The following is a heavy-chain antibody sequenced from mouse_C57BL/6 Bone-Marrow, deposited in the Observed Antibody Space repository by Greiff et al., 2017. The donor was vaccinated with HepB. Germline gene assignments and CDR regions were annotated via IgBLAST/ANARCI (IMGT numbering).Heavy chain of an antibody. J-gene: IGHJ4*01. CDR1: GFSLTSYG. CDR3: ARKRNYYGSSYVENAMDY. Sequence: VKLVESGPGLVQPSQSLSITCTVSGFSLTSYGVHWVRQSPGKGLEWLGVIWSGGSTDYNAAFISRLSISKDNSKSQVFFKMNSLQADDTAIYYCARKRNYYGSSYVENAMDYWGQGTSVTVSS. V-gene: IGHV2-2*01. D-gene: IGHD1-1*01. CDR2: IWSGGST.